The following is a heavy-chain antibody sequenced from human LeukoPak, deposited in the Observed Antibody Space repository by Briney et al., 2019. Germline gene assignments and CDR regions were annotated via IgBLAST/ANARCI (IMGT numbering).Heavy chain of an antibody. V-gene: IGHV4-61*02. CDR3: ARAGSSGWPLDYYMDV. Sequence: PSQTLSLTCTVSGGSISSGSYYWSWIRQPAGKGLEWIGRIYTSGSTNYNPSLKSRVTISVDTSKNQFSLKLSSVTAADTAVYYCARAGSSGWPLDYYMDVWGKGTTVTVSS. CDR2: IYTSGST. J-gene: IGHJ6*03. CDR1: GGSISSGSYY. D-gene: IGHD6-19*01.